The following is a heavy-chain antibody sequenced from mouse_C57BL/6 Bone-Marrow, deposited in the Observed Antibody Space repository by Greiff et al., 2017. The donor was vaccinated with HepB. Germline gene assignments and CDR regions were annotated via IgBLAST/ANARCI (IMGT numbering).Heavy chain of an antibody. CDR2: ISYDGSN. CDR1: GYSITSGYY. CDR3: ARDDSSGYVSWFAY. V-gene: IGHV3-6*01. Sequence: EVQLVESGPGLVKPSQSLSLTCSVTGYSITSGYYWNWIRQFPGNKLEWMGYISYDGSNNYNPSLKNRISITRDTSKNQFFLKLNSVTTEDTATYYCARDDSSGYVSWFAYWGQGTLVTVSA. D-gene: IGHD3-2*02. J-gene: IGHJ3*01.